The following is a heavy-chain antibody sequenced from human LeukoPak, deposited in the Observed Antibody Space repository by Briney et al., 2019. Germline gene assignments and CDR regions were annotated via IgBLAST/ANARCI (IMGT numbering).Heavy chain of an antibody. D-gene: IGHD3-3*01. J-gene: IGHJ3*02. CDR2: ISSSGSTI. Sequence: GGSLRLSCAASGFTFSDYYMSWIRQAPGKGLEWVSYISSSGSTIYYAYSVKGRFTISRDNARNSLYLQMNSLRAEDTAVYHCARGDPDISFGVVGEAFDIWGQGTMVTVSS. CDR1: GFTFSDYY. V-gene: IGHV3-11*04. CDR3: ARGDPDISFGVVGEAFDI.